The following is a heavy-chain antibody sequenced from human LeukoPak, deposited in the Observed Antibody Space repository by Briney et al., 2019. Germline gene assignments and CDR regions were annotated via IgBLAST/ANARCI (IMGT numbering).Heavy chain of an antibody. CDR1: GGSFSGYY. CDR2: INHSGST. V-gene: IGHV4-34*01. J-gene: IGHJ3*02. CDR3: ARGQYSNYGRVAFDI. D-gene: IGHD4-11*01. Sequence: SEALSLTCAVYGGSFSGYYWSWIRQPPGKGLEWIGEINHSGSTNYNPSLKSRVTISVDTSKNQFSLKLSSVTAADTAVYYCARGQYSNYGRVAFDIWGQGTMVTVSS.